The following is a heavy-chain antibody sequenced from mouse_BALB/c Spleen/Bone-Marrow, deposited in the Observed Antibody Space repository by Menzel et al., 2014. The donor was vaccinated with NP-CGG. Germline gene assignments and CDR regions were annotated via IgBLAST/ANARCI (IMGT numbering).Heavy chain of an antibody. CDR1: GYTFTSYY. CDR2: INPSNGGT. J-gene: IGHJ4*01. CDR3: SRGRRDALDY. V-gene: IGHV1S81*02. Sequence: QVQLQQSGAELVKSGASAKLSCKASGYTFTSYYMYWVKQRPGQGLEWFGEINPSNGGTNFNEKFKNKATLTVDKSSSTAYMQLSSLTSEDSAVYYCSRGRRDALDYWGQGTSVTVSS.